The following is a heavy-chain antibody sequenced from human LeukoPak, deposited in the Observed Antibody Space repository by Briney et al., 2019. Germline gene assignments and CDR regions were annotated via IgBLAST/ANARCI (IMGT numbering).Heavy chain of an antibody. CDR2: ISYDGSNK. D-gene: IGHD3-3*01. J-gene: IGHJ6*02. CDR3: AKAGDPYGFLEWLLPDYYYYGMDV. CDR1: GFTFSSYG. Sequence: GGSLRLSCAASGFTFSSYGIHWVRQAPGKGLEWVAVISYDGSNKYYADSVKGRFTISRDNSKNTLYLQMNSLRAEDTAVYYCAKAGDPYGFLEWLLPDYYYYGMDVWGQGTTVTVSS. V-gene: IGHV3-30*18.